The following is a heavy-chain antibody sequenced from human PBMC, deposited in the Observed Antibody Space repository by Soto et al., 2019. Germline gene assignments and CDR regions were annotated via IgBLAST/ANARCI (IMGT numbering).Heavy chain of an antibody. V-gene: IGHV3-33*01. CDR1: GFTFSSYG. Sequence: QVQLVESGGGVVQPGRSLRLSCAASGFTFSSYGMHWVRQAPGXXXXXXXXXXXXXXNKYYADSVKGRFTXXXXNSXXXXXXXXXXXXXXXXXXXXXXXXXXXXXXXXXXXXXXXXXXXDVWGQGTTVTVSS. CDR3: XXXXXXXXXXXXXXXXXXXXXXDV. CDR2: XXXXXXNK. J-gene: IGHJ6*02.